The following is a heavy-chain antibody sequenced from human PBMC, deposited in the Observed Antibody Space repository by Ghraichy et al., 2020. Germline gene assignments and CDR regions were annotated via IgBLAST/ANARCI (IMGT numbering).Heavy chain of an antibody. CDR2: INPNSGGT. J-gene: IGHJ6*02. CDR3: ARNTVGIVEMVAATPYGVDV. CDR1: GYTFTGYY. Sequence: ASVKVSCKASGYTFTGYYMHWVRQAPGQGLEWMGWINPNSGGTNYAQKFQGRVTMTRDTSISIVYMELSRLRSDDTAGYYCARNTVGIVEMVAATPYGVDVWGQGTTVTVSS. D-gene: IGHD2-15*01. V-gene: IGHV1-2*02.